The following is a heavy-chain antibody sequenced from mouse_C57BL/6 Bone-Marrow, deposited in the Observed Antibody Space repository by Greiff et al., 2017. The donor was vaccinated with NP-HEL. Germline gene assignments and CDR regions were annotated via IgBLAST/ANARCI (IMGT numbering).Heavy chain of an antibody. CDR2: IYPGSGST. CDR1: GYTFTSYW. V-gene: IGHV1-55*01. Sequence: QVQLQQPGAELVKPGASVKMSCKASGYTFTSYWITWVKQRPGQGLEWIGDIYPGSGSTNYNEKFKSTATLTVDTSSSTAYMQLISLTSEDSAVYYCARGRELVWYVDVWGTGTTVTVSS. J-gene: IGHJ1*03. CDR3: ARGRELVWYVDV. D-gene: IGHD4-1*01.